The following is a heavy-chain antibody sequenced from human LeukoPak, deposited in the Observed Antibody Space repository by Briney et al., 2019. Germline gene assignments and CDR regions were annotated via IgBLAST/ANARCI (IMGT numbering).Heavy chain of an antibody. V-gene: IGHV4-39*07. D-gene: IGHD5-12*01. CDR1: GGSISSSSYY. CDR2: MYSSVRT. Sequence: SETLSLTCTVSGGSISSSSYYWGWIRQPPGKGLEWIGSMYSSVRTYYNPSLKSRVTISVDTSKNQFSLKLSSVTAADTAVYYCARSGSGYLRYYFDYWGQGTLVTVSS. CDR3: ARSGSGYLRYYFDY. J-gene: IGHJ4*02.